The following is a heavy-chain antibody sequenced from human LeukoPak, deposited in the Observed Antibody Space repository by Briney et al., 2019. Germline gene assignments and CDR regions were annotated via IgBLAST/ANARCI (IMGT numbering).Heavy chain of an antibody. CDR1: GGSFSGYY. CDR3: ARGTYCGGDCYSGYYYYMDV. V-gene: IGHV4-34*01. CDR2: INHSGST. J-gene: IGHJ6*03. Sequence: SETLSLTCAVYGGSFSGYYWSWIRQPPGKGLEWIGEINHSGSTNYNPSLKSRVTISVDTSKNQFSLKLSSVTAADTAVYYCARGTYCGGDCYSGYYYYMDVWGKGTTVTVSS. D-gene: IGHD2-21*01.